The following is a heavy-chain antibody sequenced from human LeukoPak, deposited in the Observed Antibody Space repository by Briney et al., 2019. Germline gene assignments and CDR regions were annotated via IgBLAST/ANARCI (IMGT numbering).Heavy chain of an antibody. CDR1: GFTLSSYS. CDR3: ARVLDDYVWGSYRYLDY. D-gene: IGHD3-16*02. Sequence: GGSLRLSCAASGFTLSSYSMNWVRQAPGKGLEWVSSISSSSSYIYYADSVKGRFTISRDNAKNSLYLQMNSLRAEDTAVYYCARVLDDYVWGSYRYLDYWGQGTLVTVSS. CDR2: ISSSSSYI. V-gene: IGHV3-21*01. J-gene: IGHJ4*02.